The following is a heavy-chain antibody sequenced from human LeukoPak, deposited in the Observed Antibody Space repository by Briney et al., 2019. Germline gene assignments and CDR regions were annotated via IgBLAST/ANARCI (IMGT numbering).Heavy chain of an antibody. Sequence: GGSLRLSCAASGFTFSSYAMSWVRQAPGKGLEWMGGFDPEDGETIYAQKFQGRVTMTEDTSTDTAYMELSSLRSEDTAVYYCATGANWDFDYWGQGTLVTVSS. J-gene: IGHJ4*02. V-gene: IGHV1-24*01. D-gene: IGHD7-27*01. CDR1: GFTFSSYA. CDR2: FDPEDGET. CDR3: ATGANWDFDY.